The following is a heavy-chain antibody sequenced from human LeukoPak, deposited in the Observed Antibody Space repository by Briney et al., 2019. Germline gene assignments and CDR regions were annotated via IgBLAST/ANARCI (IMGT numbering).Heavy chain of an antibody. CDR2: IYHSGRT. D-gene: IGHD5-18*01. Sequence: SETLSLTCTVSGYSISSGYYWGWIRQPPGKGLEWIGSIYHSGRTYYNPSLKSRVTISVDTSKNQFSLKLSSVTAADTAVYYCARFRYSYGFDYWGQGTLVTVSS. CDR3: ARFRYSYGFDY. CDR1: GYSISSGYY. J-gene: IGHJ4*02. V-gene: IGHV4-38-2*02.